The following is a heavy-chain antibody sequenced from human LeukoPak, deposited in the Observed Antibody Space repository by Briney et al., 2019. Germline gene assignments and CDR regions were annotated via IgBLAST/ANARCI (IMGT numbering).Heavy chain of an antibody. V-gene: IGHV1-3*01. CDR2: INAGNGNT. D-gene: IGHD3-16*02. J-gene: IGHJ6*04. CDR3: ARIHSLSYYYGMDV. Sequence: GASVTVSFLASGYTFTNYAMHWVRQARGKRRAGMGWINAGNGNTKYSQKFQGRVTITRDTSASTAYMELSSLRSEDTAVYYCARIHSLSYYYGMDVWGKGTTVTVSS. CDR1: GYTFTNYA.